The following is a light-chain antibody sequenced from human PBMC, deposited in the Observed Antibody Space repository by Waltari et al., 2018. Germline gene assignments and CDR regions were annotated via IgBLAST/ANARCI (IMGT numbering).Light chain of an antibody. CDR2: DAS. CDR1: QSVSNS. CDR3: QQRSDWLT. J-gene: IGKJ4*01. V-gene: IGKV3-11*01. Sequence: EIVLTQSPATLYLSPGERATLSCRASQSVSNSLAWYQQRPGQAPRLLIYDASKRATGIPARFSGSGSGTDFSLTISSLEPEDFAVYYCQQRSDWLTVGGGTRVEI.